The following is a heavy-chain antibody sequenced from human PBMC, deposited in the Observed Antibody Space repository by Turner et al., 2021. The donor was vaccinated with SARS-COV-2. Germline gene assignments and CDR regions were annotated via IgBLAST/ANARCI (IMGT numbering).Heavy chain of an antibody. Sequence: QVQLVQSVAAVKKPGSSVKVSCKASGGTFSSYAISWVRQAPGQGLEWMGGIIPIFGTANYAQKFQGRVTITADKSTSTAYMELSSLRSEDTAVYYCARCTSYGDYGNYSDYWGQGTLVTVSS. D-gene: IGHD4-17*01. CDR2: IIPIFGTA. CDR1: GGTFSSYA. CDR3: ARCTSYGDYGNYSDY. J-gene: IGHJ4*02. V-gene: IGHV1-69*06.